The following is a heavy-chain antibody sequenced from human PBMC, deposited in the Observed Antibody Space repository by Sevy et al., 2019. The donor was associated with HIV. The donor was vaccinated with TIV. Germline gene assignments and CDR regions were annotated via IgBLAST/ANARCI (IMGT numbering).Heavy chain of an antibody. V-gene: IGHV3-23*01. CDR3: AGIFGDLFDY. CDR2: ISGSGGST. D-gene: IGHD3-3*01. CDR1: GFTFSSYA. J-gene: IGHJ4*02. Sequence: GGSLRLSCAASGFTFSSYAMSWVRQAPGKGLEWVSDISGSGGSTYYADSVKGRFTISRDNSNNTLYLKMNSLRAEDTAVYYCAGIFGDLFDYWGQGTLVTVSS.